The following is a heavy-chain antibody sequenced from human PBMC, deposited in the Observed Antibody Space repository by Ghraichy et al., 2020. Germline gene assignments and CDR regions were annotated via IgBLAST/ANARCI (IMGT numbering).Heavy chain of an antibody. CDR3: ARGGLPVVVVPAAIGGYYYYGMDV. CDR1: GYTFTSYG. J-gene: IGHJ6*02. D-gene: IGHD2-2*01. CDR2: ISAYNGNT. V-gene: IGHV1-18*04. Sequence: SVKVSCKASGYTFTSYGISWVRQAPGQGLEWMGWISAYNGNTNYAQKLQGRVTMTTDTSTSTAYMELRSLRSDDTAVYYCARGGLPVVVVPAAIGGYYYYGMDVWGQGTTVTVSS.